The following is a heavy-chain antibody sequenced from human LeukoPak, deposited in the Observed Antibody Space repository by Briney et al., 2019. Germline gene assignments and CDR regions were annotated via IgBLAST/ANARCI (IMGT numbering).Heavy chain of an antibody. Sequence: SVKVSCKASGYTFTGYYMHWVRQAPGQGLEWMGGIIPIFGTANYAQKFQGRVTITADESTSTAYMELSSLRSEDTAVYYCARAAVNFDWLHFDYWGQGTLVTVSS. J-gene: IGHJ4*02. D-gene: IGHD3-9*01. CDR2: IIPIFGTA. CDR1: GYTFTGYY. CDR3: ARAAVNFDWLHFDY. V-gene: IGHV1-69*13.